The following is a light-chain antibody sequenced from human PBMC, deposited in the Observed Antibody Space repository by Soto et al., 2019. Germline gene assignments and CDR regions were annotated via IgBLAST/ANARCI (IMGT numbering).Light chain of an antibody. Sequence: EIVMTQSPATLSVSPGERATISCRASQSVSSNLACYQQKPGQAPRLLIYGASTRATGIPARFSVSGSGTEFTLAIISLQSEDFVVYEYQQYNNCPPKYTFGQGTKLEIK. CDR2: GAS. J-gene: IGKJ2*01. CDR3: QQYNNCPPKYT. V-gene: IGKV3-15*01. CDR1: QSVSSN.